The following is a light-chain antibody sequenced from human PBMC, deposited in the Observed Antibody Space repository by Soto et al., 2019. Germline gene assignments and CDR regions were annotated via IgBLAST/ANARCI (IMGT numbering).Light chain of an antibody. CDR1: QSVSRSY. V-gene: IGKV3-20*01. CDR3: QQYGSSPWT. J-gene: IGKJ1*01. CDR2: GAS. Sequence: ETVFSQSPGTMSLSPGERVTLSCWASQSVSRSYLAWYQQKPGQAPRLLIYGASSRATGIPDRFSGSGSGTDFTLTISRLEPEDFAVYYCQQYGSSPWTFGQGTKVEIK.